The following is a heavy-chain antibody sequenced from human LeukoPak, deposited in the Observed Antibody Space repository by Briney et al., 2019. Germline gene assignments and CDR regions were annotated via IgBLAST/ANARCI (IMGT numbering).Heavy chain of an antibody. V-gene: IGHV3-23*01. D-gene: IGHD6-13*01. Sequence: GGSLRLSCAASGFTFSSYAMTWVRQAPGKGLEWVSAISGSGGSTYYADSVKGRFTISRDNSKNTLYLQMNSLRAEDTAVYYCAKDPYSSSWYYFDYWGQGTLVTVSS. CDR3: AKDPYSSSWYYFDY. CDR2: ISGSGGST. CDR1: GFTFSSYA. J-gene: IGHJ4*02.